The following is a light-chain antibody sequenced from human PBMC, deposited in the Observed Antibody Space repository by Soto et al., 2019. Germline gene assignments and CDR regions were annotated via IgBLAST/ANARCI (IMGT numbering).Light chain of an antibody. V-gene: IGKV3-15*01. CDR3: HTYSNLPTWT. CDR1: QRFXSN. J-gene: IGKJ1*01. CDR2: RAS. Sequence: TQCADTVSVSPGETATLSCRASQRFXSNLAWYQGKPGQAPRVLIXRASTRATGIPARFIATGSGRDFTLTLSRLHSADCEVYYCHTYSNLPTWTFGPGTKVDIK.